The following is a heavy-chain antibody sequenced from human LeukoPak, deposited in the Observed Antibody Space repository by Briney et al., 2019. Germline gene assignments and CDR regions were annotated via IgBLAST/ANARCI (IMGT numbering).Heavy chain of an antibody. D-gene: IGHD5-18*01. CDR1: GGTFSSYA. J-gene: IGHJ4*02. CDR3: ARSGYSYGSRHYYFDY. Sequence: GASVKVSCKASGGTFSSYAISWVRQAPGQGLEWMGRIIPIFGIANYAQKFQGRVTITADKSTSTAYMELSSLRSEDTAVYYCARSGYSYGSRHYYFDYWDQGTLVTVSS. V-gene: IGHV1-69*04. CDR2: IIPIFGIA.